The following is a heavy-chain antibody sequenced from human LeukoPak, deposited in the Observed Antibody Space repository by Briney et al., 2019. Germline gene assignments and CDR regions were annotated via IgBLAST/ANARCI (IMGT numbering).Heavy chain of an antibody. J-gene: IGHJ4*02. CDR3: ARAQHGGITGNNSLDY. D-gene: IGHD1-20*01. Sequence: GASVKVSCKASGYTFTGYYMHWVRQAPGQGLEWMGWINPNSGGTNYAQKFQGRVTMTRDTSISTAYMELSRLRSDDMAVYYCARAQHGGITGNNSLDYRGQGTLVTVSS. CDR2: INPNSGGT. V-gene: IGHV1-2*02. CDR1: GYTFTGYY.